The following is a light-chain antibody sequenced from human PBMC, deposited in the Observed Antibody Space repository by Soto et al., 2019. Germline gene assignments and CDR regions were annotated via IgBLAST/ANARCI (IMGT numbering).Light chain of an antibody. Sequence: IKIYLSPSTLSATVGDRVTITCRASQSVSSWFAWYQQKPGKAPKLLIYKASSLESGVPSRFSGSGSGTEFTLTISSLQPDDFATYYCQQDNSYSITFGQGRLLEIK. V-gene: IGKV1-5*03. J-gene: IGKJ5*01. CDR1: QSVSSW. CDR3: QQDNSYSIT. CDR2: KAS.